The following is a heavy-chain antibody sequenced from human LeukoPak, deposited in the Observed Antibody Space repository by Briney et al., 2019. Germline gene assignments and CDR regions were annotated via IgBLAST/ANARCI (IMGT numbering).Heavy chain of an antibody. CDR2: IRYDGSNK. CDR1: GLPFSHSG. V-gene: IGHV3-30*02. CDR3: ARRHGRCSDGSCYYPDY. J-gene: IGHJ4*02. Sequence: GGSLRLSCAASGLPFSHSGMHWVRQAPGKGLEWVAFIRYDGSNKYYADSVKGRFTISRDNSKNALYLQTNSLRGEDTAVYYCARRHGRCSDGSCYYPDYWGQGTLVTVSS. D-gene: IGHD2-15*01.